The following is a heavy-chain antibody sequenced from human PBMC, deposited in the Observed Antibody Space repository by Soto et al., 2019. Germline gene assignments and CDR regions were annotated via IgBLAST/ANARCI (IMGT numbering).Heavy chain of an antibody. CDR2: IIPIFGTA. Sequence: QVQLVQSGAEVKKPGSSVKVSCKASGGTFSSYAISWVRQAPGQGLEWMGGIIPIFGTANYAQKFQGRVTITADESTSTAYIELSSLSSEDTAVYYFARDLAAAGTWWFDPWGQGTLVTVSS. D-gene: IGHD6-13*01. J-gene: IGHJ5*02. V-gene: IGHV1-69*12. CDR1: GGTFSSYA. CDR3: ARDLAAAGTWWFDP.